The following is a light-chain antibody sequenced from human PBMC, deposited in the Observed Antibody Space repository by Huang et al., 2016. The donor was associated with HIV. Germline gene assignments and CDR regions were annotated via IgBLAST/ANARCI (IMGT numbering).Light chain of an antibody. CDR2: DAS. V-gene: IGKV3-11*01. J-gene: IGKJ4*01. CDR1: QSVSNF. Sequence: EVVLTQSPATLSLSPGDRATLSCRASQSVSNFLAWYQQKPGQAPRLLIYDASNRANGVPGRVRGSVSGTNFTLTIDNLEPEDFAFYYCQQRSDWPPLTFGGGTNVAIK. CDR3: QQRSDWPPLT.